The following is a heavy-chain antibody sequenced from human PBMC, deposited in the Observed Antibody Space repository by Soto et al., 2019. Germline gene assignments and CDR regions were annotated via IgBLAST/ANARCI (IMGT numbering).Heavy chain of an antibody. CDR3: ATLLGSHQHYYFGIDV. D-gene: IGHD2-2*01. V-gene: IGHV4-31*03. J-gene: IGHJ6*02. Sequence: QMQLQESGPELVKPSQTLSLICTVSGYSMTSGGYYWSWIRHLPGKGLEWIGYIYYSGGTQFNPTLKRRVSMSVATSKNQVSLRLSSVTAADTAVYYCATLLGSHQHYYFGIDVWGQGTTVTLSS. CDR1: GYSMTSGGYY. CDR2: IYYSGGT.